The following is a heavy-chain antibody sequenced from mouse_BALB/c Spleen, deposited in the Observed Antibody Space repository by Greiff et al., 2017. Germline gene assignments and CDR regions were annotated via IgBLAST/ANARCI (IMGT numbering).Heavy chain of an antibody. CDR3: ARHTRFAY. Sequence: QVQLQQPGAELVKPGASVKLSCKASGYTFTSYWMHWVKQRPGQGLEWIGEIDPSDSYTNYNQKFKGKATLTVDKSSSTAYMQLSSLTAEDSAVYYCARHTRFAYWGQGTLVTVSA. D-gene: IGHD5-1-1*01. J-gene: IGHJ3*01. V-gene: IGHV1-69*02. CDR1: GYTFTSYW. CDR2: IDPSDSYT.